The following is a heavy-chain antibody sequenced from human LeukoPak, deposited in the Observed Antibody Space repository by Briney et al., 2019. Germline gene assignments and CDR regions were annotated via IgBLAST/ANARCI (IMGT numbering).Heavy chain of an antibody. CDR2: IYYSGST. CDR1: GGSISSYY. V-gene: IGHV4-59*01. CDR3: AKVWNDVGYYYYYMDV. D-gene: IGHD1-1*01. J-gene: IGHJ6*03. Sequence: SETLSLTCTVSGGSISSYYWSWIRQPPGKGLEWIGYIYYSGSTNYNPSLKSRVTISVDTSKNQFSLKLSSVTAADTAVYYCAKVWNDVGYYYYYMDVWGKGTTVTVSS.